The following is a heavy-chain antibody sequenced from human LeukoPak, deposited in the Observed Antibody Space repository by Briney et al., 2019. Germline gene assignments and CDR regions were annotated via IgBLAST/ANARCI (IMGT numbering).Heavy chain of an antibody. CDR1: GFTFSGYG. D-gene: IGHD5-18*01. Sequence: PGRSLRLSCAASGFTFSGYGMHWVRQAPDKGLEWVAVIWYDGNNKYYADSVKGRFTISRDNSKNTLYLQMNSLRAEDTAVYYCAKDWGYTTMVSYYFDCWGQGALVTVSS. J-gene: IGHJ4*02. CDR3: AKDWGYTTMVSYYFDC. V-gene: IGHV3-33*06. CDR2: IWYDGNNK.